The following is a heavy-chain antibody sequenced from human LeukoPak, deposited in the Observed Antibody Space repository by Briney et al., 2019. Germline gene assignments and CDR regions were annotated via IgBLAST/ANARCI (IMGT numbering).Heavy chain of an antibody. CDR1: GFSVSINN. J-gene: IGHJ4*02. CDR2: IYSGGDT. Sequence: GSLRLSSAAPGFSVSINNMCWGRQAPREGLWRGSVIYSGGDTKYTDSVKGRFTISRDNSMHTLYLQLNCLRAEAPAVYYCSREGQQLTLDCWGQGGLVTVSS. D-gene: IGHD6-13*01. V-gene: IGHV3-53*01. CDR3: SREGQQLTLDC.